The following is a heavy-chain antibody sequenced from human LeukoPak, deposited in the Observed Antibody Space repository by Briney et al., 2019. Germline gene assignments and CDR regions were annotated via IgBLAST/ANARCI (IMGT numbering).Heavy chain of an antibody. Sequence: PSETLSLTCTVSGGSISIYYWGWIRQPPGKGLEWIGTMYHSGSTYYNPSLKSRVTISVDTSKNQFSLRLSSVTAADTAVYYCARYDVWGSYRAFDYWGQGTLVTVSS. CDR3: ARYDVWGSYRAFDY. CDR2: MYHSGST. V-gene: IGHV4-38-2*02. J-gene: IGHJ4*02. CDR1: GGSISIYY. D-gene: IGHD3-16*02.